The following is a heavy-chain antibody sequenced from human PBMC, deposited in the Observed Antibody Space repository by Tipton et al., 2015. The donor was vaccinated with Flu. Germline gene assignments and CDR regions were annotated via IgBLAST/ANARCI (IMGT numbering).Heavy chain of an antibody. D-gene: IGHD3-10*02. J-gene: IGHJ4*02. Sequence: LRLSCSVSGDSIGSRYFWGWIRQPPGKGLEWIGNIHRSGTTYYNPSLKSRLTISVDTSQNQFSLRLSSVTAADTAVYYCARHTGDSVRGVIDYWGQGTLVTVSS. CDR3: ARHTGDSVRGVIDY. CDR2: IHRSGTT. V-gene: IGHV4-38-2*01. CDR1: GDSIGSRYF.